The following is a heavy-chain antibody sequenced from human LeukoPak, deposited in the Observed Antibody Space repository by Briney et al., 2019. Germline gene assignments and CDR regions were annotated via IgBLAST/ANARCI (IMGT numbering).Heavy chain of an antibody. CDR3: ARSAFWSGYYPYYYYYMDV. CDR2: IYYSGST. V-gene: IGHV4-59*01. J-gene: IGHJ6*03. CDR1: GGSISSYY. D-gene: IGHD3-3*01. Sequence: SETLSLTCTVSGGSISSYYWSWIRQPPGKGLEWIGYIYYSGSTNYNPSLKSRVTISVDTSKNQFSLKLSSVTAADTAVYYCARSAFWSGYYPYYYYYMDVWGKGTTVTVSS.